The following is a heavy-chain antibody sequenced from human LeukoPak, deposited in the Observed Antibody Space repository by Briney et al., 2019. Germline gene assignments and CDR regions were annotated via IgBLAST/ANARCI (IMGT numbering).Heavy chain of an antibody. CDR2: ISSSSSYI. J-gene: IGHJ6*02. Sequence: GRSLRLSCAASGFTFSSYSMNWVRQAPGQGLEWVSSISSSSSYIYYAESVKGRFTISRDNAKNSLYLQMNSLRAEDTAVYYCASFGHMVRGVSYYYGMDVWGQGTTVTVSS. CDR1: GFTFSSYS. D-gene: IGHD3-10*01. V-gene: IGHV3-21*01. CDR3: ASFGHMVRGVSYYYGMDV.